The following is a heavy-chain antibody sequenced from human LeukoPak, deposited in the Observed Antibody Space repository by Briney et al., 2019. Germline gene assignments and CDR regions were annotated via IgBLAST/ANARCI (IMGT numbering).Heavy chain of an antibody. CDR2: IIPIFGTA. CDR1: GGTFSSYA. V-gene: IGHV1-69*13. Sequence: SVKVSCKASGGTFSSYAISWVRQAPGQGLEWMGGIIPIFGTANYAQKFQGRVTITANESTSTAYMELSSLRSEDTAVYYCARVVSYYYYYMDVWGKGTTVTVSS. CDR3: ARVVSYYYYYMDV. J-gene: IGHJ6*03.